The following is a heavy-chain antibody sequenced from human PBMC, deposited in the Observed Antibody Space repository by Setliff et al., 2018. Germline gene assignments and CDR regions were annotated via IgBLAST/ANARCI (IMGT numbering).Heavy chain of an antibody. Sequence: GGSLRLSCEASGFTFSSYSMNWVRQAPGKGLEWVAHISYSSGSISYADSVKGRFTISRDNAKNSLSLQMNSLRVEDTAVYYCARDRDDGSSFAEYFQHWGQGTLVTVSS. CDR3: ARDRDDGSSFAEYFQH. CDR2: ISYSSGSI. CDR1: GFTFSSYS. V-gene: IGHV3-48*01. J-gene: IGHJ1*01. D-gene: IGHD6-6*01.